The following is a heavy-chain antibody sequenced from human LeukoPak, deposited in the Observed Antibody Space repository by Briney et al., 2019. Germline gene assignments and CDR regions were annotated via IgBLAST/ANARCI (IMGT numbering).Heavy chain of an antibody. CDR1: GLNFSSYG. Sequence: GGSLRLSWAASGLNFSSYGMHWVRQAPGKGLEWVAFIRYDGSNKYYADSVKGRFTISRDNSKNTLYLQMNSLRAEDTAVYYCAKDHPQVRGVIDYWGQGTLVTVSS. CDR2: IRYDGSNK. J-gene: IGHJ4*02. D-gene: IGHD3-10*01. CDR3: AKDHPQVRGVIDY. V-gene: IGHV3-30*02.